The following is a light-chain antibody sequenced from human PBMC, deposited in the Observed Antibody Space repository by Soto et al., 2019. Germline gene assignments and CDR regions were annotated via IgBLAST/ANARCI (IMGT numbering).Light chain of an antibody. CDR1: QSLVHSNGNTY. Sequence: DVVMTQSPLSSPVTLGQPASMSCRSSQSLVHSNGNTYLSWLHQRPGQPPRLLIYMVSNRFSGVPDRFSASGAGTDFTLKISRVEAEDVGVYYCMLATHFPRTFGQGTKVEVQ. V-gene: IGKV2-24*01. J-gene: IGKJ1*01. CDR2: MVS. CDR3: MLATHFPRT.